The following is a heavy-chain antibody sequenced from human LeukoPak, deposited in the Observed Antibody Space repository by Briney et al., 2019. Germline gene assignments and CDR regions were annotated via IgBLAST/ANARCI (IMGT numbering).Heavy chain of an antibody. CDR3: ARDNPRGPFDY. D-gene: IGHD1-14*01. V-gene: IGHV4-59*01. CDR2: IYYSGST. J-gene: IGHJ4*02. Sequence: SETLSLTRTVSGGSISSYYWSWIRQPPGKGLEWIGYIYYSGSTNYNPSLKSRVTISVDTSKNQFSLKLSSVTAADTAVYYCARDNPRGPFDYWGQGTLVTVSS. CDR1: GGSISSYY.